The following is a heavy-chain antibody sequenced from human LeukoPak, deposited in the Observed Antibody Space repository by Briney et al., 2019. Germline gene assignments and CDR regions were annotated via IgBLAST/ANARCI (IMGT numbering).Heavy chain of an antibody. Sequence: GGSLRLSCAASGFTFDDYAMHWVRQAPGKGLEWVSGISWNSGSIGYADSVKGRFTISRDNAKNSLYLQMNSLRAEDTAVYYCARGLGGEYYYGSGSYLFDYWGQGTLVTVSS. CDR3: ARGLGGEYYYGSGSYLFDY. CDR1: GFTFDDYA. J-gene: IGHJ4*02. V-gene: IGHV3-9*01. D-gene: IGHD3-10*01. CDR2: ISWNSGSI.